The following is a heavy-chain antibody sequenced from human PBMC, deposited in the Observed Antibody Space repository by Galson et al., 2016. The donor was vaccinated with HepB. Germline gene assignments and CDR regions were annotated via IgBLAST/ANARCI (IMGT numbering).Heavy chain of an antibody. CDR1: GGSFSNCA. CDR3: ARVLPYMLRGVTTFYHYYMDG. J-gene: IGHJ6*03. V-gene: IGHV1-69*06. CDR2: VIPILGTP. D-gene: IGHD3-10*01. Sequence: SVKVSCKASGGSFSNCAISWVRQAPGQGLEWMGGVIPILGTPTYAEKFQDRVTITADKSTSTAYIELSSLRSEDTAVYYCARVLPYMLRGVTTFYHYYMDGWCTGTTVTVSS.